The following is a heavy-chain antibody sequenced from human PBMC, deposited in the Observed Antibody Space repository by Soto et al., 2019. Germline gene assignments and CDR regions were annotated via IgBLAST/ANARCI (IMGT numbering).Heavy chain of an antibody. Sequence: QVQLQESGPGLVKPSQTLSLTCTVSGGSISSGGYYWSWIRQHPGKGLEWIGYIYYSGSTYYNPSLKSRVTISVDTSKNQFSLKLSSVTAADTAVYYCARGEDCGGDCYSQLDAFDIWGQGTMVTVSS. J-gene: IGHJ3*02. CDR1: GGSISSGGYY. V-gene: IGHV4-31*03. CDR3: ARGEDCGGDCYSQLDAFDI. D-gene: IGHD2-21*02. CDR2: IYYSGST.